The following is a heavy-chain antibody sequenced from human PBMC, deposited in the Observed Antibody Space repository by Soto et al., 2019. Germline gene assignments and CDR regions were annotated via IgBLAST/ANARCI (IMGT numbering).Heavy chain of an antibody. Sequence: QVQVVQSGAEVKKPGSSVKVSCKTSGYTFTNFGVNWVPQAPGQGLEWMGWINVYNCNTKYAQQKKDRVIMTTDTSTCTAYMELKSLRSDDTAIYYCARVPDPTYSYYWGQGTLVTVSS. V-gene: IGHV1-18*01. CDR1: GYTFTNFG. CDR2: INVYNCNT. CDR3: ARVPDPTYSYY. J-gene: IGHJ4*02.